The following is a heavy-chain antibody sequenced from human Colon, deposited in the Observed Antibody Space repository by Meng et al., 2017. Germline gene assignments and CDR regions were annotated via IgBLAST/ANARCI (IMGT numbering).Heavy chain of an antibody. Sequence: QVQLQESGPGLVRPSETLSLTYTVSGGSVSSGDYYWSWIRQPPGKGLEWLGYVYYTGNTNYNPSLKNRVTISLDTSNNQFSLKLTSMTAADAAIYYCARVNGDFDEAWFDPWGQGTLVTVSS. CDR1: GGSVSSGDYY. V-gene: IGHV4-61*08. D-gene: IGHD2-21*02. J-gene: IGHJ5*02. CDR2: VYYTGNT. CDR3: ARVNGDFDEAWFDP.